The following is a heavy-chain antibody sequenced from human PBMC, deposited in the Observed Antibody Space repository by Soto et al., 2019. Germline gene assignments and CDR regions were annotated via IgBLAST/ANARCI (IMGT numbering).Heavy chain of an antibody. V-gene: IGHV3-74*01. CDR1: GFTFRSYW. Sequence: GGSLRLSCAASGFTFRSYWMHWVRQAPGKGLVWVSRINRDGSSTSYADSVKGRVTVSRDTAKNTLYLQMNSLRAEDTAVYYCAREIVTTGEYYFDSWGLGTLVTVSS. CDR2: INRDGSST. CDR3: AREIVTTGEYYFDS. D-gene: IGHD1-1*01. J-gene: IGHJ4*02.